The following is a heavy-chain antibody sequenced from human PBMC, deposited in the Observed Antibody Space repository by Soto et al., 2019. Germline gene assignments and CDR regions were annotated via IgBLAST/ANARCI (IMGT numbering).Heavy chain of an antibody. Sequence: GGALRLSCAASGFTFSSYGMHWVRQAPGKGLEWVVVISYDGSNKYYADSVKGRFTISRDNSKNTLYLQMNSLRAEDTAVYYCAKDTHCSGGSCYASYYYYGMDVWGQGTTVTVSS. D-gene: IGHD2-15*01. CDR1: GFTFSSYG. J-gene: IGHJ6*02. V-gene: IGHV3-30*18. CDR3: AKDTHCSGGSCYASYYYYGMDV. CDR2: ISYDGSNK.